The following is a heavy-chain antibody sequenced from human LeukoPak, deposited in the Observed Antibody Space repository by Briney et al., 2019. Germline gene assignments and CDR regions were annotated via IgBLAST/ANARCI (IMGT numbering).Heavy chain of an antibody. CDR2: ISSSSSTI. J-gene: IGHJ4*02. CDR1: GFTFSSYS. V-gene: IGHV3-48*02. CDR3: ARGPPSGYYQFDY. Sequence: GGSLRLSCAASGFTFSSYSMTWVRQAPGKGLEWVSYISSSSSTIYYADSVKGRFTISRDNAKNSLYLQMNSLRDEDTAVYYCARGPPSGYYQFDYWGQGTLVTVSS. D-gene: IGHD3-22*01.